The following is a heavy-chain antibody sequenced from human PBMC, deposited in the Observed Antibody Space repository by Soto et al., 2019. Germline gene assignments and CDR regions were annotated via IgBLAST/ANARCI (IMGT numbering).Heavy chain of an antibody. CDR2: IYYSGST. CDR1: GGSISSGDYY. V-gene: IGHV4-30-4*01. J-gene: IGHJ6*02. D-gene: IGHD5-12*01. Sequence: SETLSLTCTVSGGSISSGDYYWSWIRQPPGKGLEWIGYIYYSGSTYYNPSPKSRVTISVDTSKNQFSLKLSSVTAADTAVYYCARGGEVATILGMDVWGQGTTVTVSS. CDR3: ARGGEVATILGMDV.